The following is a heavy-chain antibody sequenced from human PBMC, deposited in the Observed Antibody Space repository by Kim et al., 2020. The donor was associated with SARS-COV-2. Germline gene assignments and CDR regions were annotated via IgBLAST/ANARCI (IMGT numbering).Heavy chain of an antibody. J-gene: IGHJ2*01. CDR3: AREGLPRAERYFDL. CDR1: GFTVSSNY. V-gene: IGHV3-53*01. Sequence: GGSLRLSCAASGFTVSSNYMSWVRQAPGKGLEWVSVIYSGGSTYYADSVKGRFTISRDNSKNTLYLQMNSLRAEDTAVYYCAREGLPRAERYFDLWGRDTLVTVSS. CDR2: IYSGGST.